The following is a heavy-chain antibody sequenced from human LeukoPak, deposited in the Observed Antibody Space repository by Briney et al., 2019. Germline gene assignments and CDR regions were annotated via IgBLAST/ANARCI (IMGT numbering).Heavy chain of an antibody. CDR1: GGSFSGYY. CDR3: AFRRDGYKGGNWFDP. Sequence: SETLSLTCAVYGGSFSGYYWGWIRQPPGKGLEWIGSIYYSGSTYHNPSLKSRVTISVDTSKNQLSLKLSSVTAADTAVYYCAFRRDGYKGGNWFDPWGQGTLVTVSS. D-gene: IGHD5-24*01. J-gene: IGHJ5*02. V-gene: IGHV4-39*01. CDR2: IYYSGST.